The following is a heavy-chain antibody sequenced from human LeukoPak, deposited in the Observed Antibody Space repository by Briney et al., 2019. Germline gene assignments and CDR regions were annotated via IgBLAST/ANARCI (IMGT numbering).Heavy chain of an antibody. CDR1: GYTFTGYY. CDR3: ARDFDY. Sequence: ASVKVSCKASGYTFTGYYMHWVRQAPGQGLEWMGWINPNSGGTNYAQKFQGRVTITADKSTSTAYMELSSLRSEDTAVYYCARDFDYWGQGTLVTVSS. J-gene: IGHJ4*02. V-gene: IGHV1-2*02. CDR2: INPNSGGT.